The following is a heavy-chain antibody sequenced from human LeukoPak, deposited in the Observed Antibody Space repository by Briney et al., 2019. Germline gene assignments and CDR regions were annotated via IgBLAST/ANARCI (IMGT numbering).Heavy chain of an antibody. CDR3: ARDHRSRWFDP. CDR2: INHSGST. D-gene: IGHD6-19*01. V-gene: IGHV4-34*01. J-gene: IGHJ5*02. CDR1: GGSFSDYY. Sequence: PSETLSLTCAVYGGSFSDYYWSWIRQPPGKGLEWIGEINHSGSTNYNPSLKSRVTISVDTSKNQFSLKLSSVTAADTAVYYCARDHRSRWFDPWGQGTLVTVSS.